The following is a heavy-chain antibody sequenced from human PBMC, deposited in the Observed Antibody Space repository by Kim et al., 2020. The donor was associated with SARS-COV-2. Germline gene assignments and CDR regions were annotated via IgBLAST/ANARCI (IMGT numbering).Heavy chain of an antibody. CDR3: ALGGITMVRGNSHGMDV. V-gene: IGHV3-23*01. CDR1: GFTFSSYA. CDR2: ISGSGGST. J-gene: IGHJ6*02. Sequence: GGSLRLSCVASGFTFSSYAMSWVRQAPGKGLEWVSAISGSGGSTYYADSVKGRFTISRDNSKNTLYLQMNSLRAEDTAVYYCALGGITMVRGNSHGMDVWGQGTTVTVSS. D-gene: IGHD3-10*01.